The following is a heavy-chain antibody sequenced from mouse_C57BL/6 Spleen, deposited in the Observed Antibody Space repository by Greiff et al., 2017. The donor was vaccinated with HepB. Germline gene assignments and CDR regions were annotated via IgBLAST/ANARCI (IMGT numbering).Heavy chain of an antibody. J-gene: IGHJ4*01. CDR2: ISRSSSTI. D-gene: IGHD2-10*01. CDR3: ARAFYGNYDYAMDY. V-gene: IGHV5-17*01. CDR1: GFTFSDYG. Sequence: EVQGVESGGGLVKPGGSLKLSCAASGFTFSDYGMHWVRQAPEKGLEWVAYISRSSSTIYYADTVKGRFTISRDNAKNTLFLQMTRLRSEDTAMYYCARAFYGNYDYAMDYWGQGTSVTVSS.